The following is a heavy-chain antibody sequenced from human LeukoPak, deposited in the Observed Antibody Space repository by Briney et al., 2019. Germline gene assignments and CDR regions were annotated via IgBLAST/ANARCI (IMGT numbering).Heavy chain of an antibody. J-gene: IGHJ3*01. V-gene: IGHV3-30*02. CDR3: AKAVQERWLQGDACDV. Sequence: PGGSLRLSCAASGFTFSNHGMHWVRQAPGKGLEGVAFERYDGSKKYYAGSVRGRFTISRDNSKNTVDLHMNSLRPDDTALYYCAKAVQERWLQGDACDVWGQGTMVTVSS. CDR2: ERYDGSKK. CDR1: GFTFSNHG. D-gene: IGHD5-24*01.